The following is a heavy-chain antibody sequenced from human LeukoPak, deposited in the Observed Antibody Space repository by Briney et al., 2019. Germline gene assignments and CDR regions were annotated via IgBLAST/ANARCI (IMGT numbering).Heavy chain of an antibody. Sequence: GGSLRLSCAVSGFPLSSYAMSWIRQAPGKGLEWVSATSSSDAGTYYADSVKGRFTISRDNAKNTLYLQMNSLRAEDTAVYYCARDMTTVTSVYYYYYYMDVWGKGTTVTVSS. V-gene: IGHV3-23*01. D-gene: IGHD4-17*01. J-gene: IGHJ6*03. CDR3: ARDMTTVTSVYYYYYYMDV. CDR1: GFPLSSYA. CDR2: TSSSDAGT.